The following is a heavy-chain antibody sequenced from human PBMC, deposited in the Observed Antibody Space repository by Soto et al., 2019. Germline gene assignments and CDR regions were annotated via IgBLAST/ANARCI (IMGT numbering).Heavy chain of an antibody. V-gene: IGHV3-23*01. CDR2: ISGGGDTT. D-gene: IGHD3-10*01. CDR1: GFTFNNYA. J-gene: IGHJ4*02. Sequence: EVQLLESGGGLVQPGGSLRLSCAASGFTFNNYAMTWVRQAPGKGLEWVSAISGGGDTTSYADSVKGRFTVSRDGSKNTLYLQMSSRRAEDTALYYCAKGRGGSGSLTPRVDFGDQGTLVTVSS. CDR3: AKGRGGSGSLTPRVDF.